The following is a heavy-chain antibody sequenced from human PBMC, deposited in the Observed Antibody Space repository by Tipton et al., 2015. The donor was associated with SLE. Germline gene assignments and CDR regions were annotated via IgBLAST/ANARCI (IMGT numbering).Heavy chain of an antibody. J-gene: IGHJ6*03. CDR2: ISSGGST. Sequence: TLSLTCTFSGDSFISSGFFWGWIRQAPGKELEWIGSISSGGSTSYNPSLNSRLTISLDTSKNQFSLRLTSVTAADTAVYYCAREARPYYYYYYMDVWGKGTTVTVSS. CDR3: AREARPYYYYYYMDV. V-gene: IGHV4-39*07. CDR1: GDSFISSGFF.